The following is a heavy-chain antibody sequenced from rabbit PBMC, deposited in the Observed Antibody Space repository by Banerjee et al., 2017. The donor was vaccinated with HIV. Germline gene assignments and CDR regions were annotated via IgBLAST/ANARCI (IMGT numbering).Heavy chain of an antibody. Sequence: QSLEESGGDLVQPGASLTLTCTASGFSFSSSYYMCWVRQAPGKGLEWIACIYAGSSGSTYYASWAKGRFTISKTSSTTVTLQMTSLTAADTATYFCARDYTYGYAGYAYASNYYGMDLWGPGTLVTVS. V-gene: IGHV1S40*01. CDR3: ARDYTYGYAGYAYASNYYGMDL. D-gene: IGHD6-1*01. CDR2: IYAGSSGST. J-gene: IGHJ6*01. CDR1: GFSFSSSYY.